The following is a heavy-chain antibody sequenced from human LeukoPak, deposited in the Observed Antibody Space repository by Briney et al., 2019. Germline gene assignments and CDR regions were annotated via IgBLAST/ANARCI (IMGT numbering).Heavy chain of an antibody. V-gene: IGHV4-38-2*01. D-gene: IGHD3-10*01. CDR1: GYSISSGYY. Sequence: PSETLSLTCAVSGYSISSGYYWGWIRQPPGKGLEWIGSIYHSGSTYYNPSLKSRVTISVYTSKNQFPLKLSSVTAADTAVYYCARALDYYGSGSYYDYWGQGTLVTVSS. CDR3: ARALDYYGSGSYYDY. J-gene: IGHJ4*02. CDR2: IYHSGST.